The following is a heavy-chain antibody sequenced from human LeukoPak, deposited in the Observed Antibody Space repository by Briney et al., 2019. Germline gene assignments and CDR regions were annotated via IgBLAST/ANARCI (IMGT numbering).Heavy chain of an antibody. CDR1: GFDFNSHS. J-gene: IGHJ4*02. CDR2: IDSGGRLT. D-gene: IGHD6-13*01. V-gene: IGHV3-48*01. Sequence: GGSLRLSCAAAGFDFNSHSMNWVRQAPGKGLEWISHIDSGGRLTYYADSVRGRFSISRDIAKNSVFLQMNNLRVEDSAVYYCARGEAAAGPDYWGQGTLVTVSS. CDR3: ARGEAAAGPDY.